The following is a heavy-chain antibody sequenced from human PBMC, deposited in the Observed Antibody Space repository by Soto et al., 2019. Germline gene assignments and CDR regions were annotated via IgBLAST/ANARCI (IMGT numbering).Heavy chain of an antibody. CDR3: ATADYDFWSGPTPGDYFDY. CDR1: GCTLTELS. D-gene: IGHD3-3*01. Sequence: ASVKVSCKVSGCTLTELSMHWVRQAPVKGLEWMGCFDPEDGETIYAQKFQGRVTMTEDTYTDTAYMELISLRSEDTAVYYCATADYDFWSGPTPGDYFDYGGQGSLVTVSS. CDR2: FDPEDGET. J-gene: IGHJ4*02. V-gene: IGHV1-24*01.